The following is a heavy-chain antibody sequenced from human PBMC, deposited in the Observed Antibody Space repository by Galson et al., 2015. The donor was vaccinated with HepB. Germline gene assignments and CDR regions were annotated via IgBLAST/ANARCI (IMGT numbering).Heavy chain of an antibody. J-gene: IGHJ6*03. V-gene: IGHV3-48*01. CDR3: ARETYYDFWSNYRTNYYYYMDV. CDR1: GFTFSSHS. Sequence: SLRLSCAASGFTFSSHSMNWIRQTPGKGLEWVAYISASGAAIHVADSVKGRFIISRDNDQNLLYLQMDSLRAEDTAVYYCARETYYDFWSNYRTNYYYYMDVWGKGTTVTVSS. CDR2: ISASGAAI. D-gene: IGHD3-3*01.